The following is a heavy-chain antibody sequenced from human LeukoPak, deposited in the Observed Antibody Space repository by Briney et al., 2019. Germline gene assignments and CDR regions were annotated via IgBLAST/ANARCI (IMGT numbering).Heavy chain of an antibody. Sequence: ASVKVSCRASGGTSSNYAINWVRQAPGQGLEWMGRIIPIFGTANYAQKFQGRVTMTADKSTRTAYMDLSSLRSEDTAIYYCARDLDYWGQGTLVTVSS. V-gene: IGHV1-69*06. CDR1: GGTSSNYA. CDR2: IIPIFGTA. CDR3: ARDLDY. J-gene: IGHJ4*02.